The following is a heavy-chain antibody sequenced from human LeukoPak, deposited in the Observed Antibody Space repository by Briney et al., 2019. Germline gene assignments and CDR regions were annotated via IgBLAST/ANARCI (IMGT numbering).Heavy chain of an antibody. D-gene: IGHD1-26*01. V-gene: IGHV3-23*01. CDR2: ISGSGGTT. J-gene: IGHJ4*02. CDR3: AKPSDPWVGPYDY. Sequence: GGSLRLSCSASGFTFTSYAMSWVRQAPGKGLEWISVISGSGGTTFYADSVKGRFTVSRDHSKNTLYVQMNSLRPEDTAVYYCAKPSDPWVGPYDYWGQGTLVTVSS. CDR1: GFTFTSYA.